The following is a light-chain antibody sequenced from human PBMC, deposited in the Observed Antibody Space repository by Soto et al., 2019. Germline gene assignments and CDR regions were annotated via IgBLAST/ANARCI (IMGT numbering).Light chain of an antibody. CDR1: SSDIGGYNY. CDR2: EVS. CDR3: SSYTSSSTLNYV. J-gene: IGLJ1*01. V-gene: IGLV2-14*01. Sequence: QSALTQPASVSGSPGQSITISCTGTSSDIGGYNYVSWYQQHPGKAPKVIIYEVSNRPSGVSYRFSGSKSGNTASLTISGLQAEDEADYYCSSYTSSSTLNYVFGTGTKVTVL.